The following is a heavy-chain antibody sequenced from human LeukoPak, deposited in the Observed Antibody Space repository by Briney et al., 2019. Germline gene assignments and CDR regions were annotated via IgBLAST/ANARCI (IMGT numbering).Heavy chain of an antibody. CDR1: GGSISSGDYY. CDR2: IYYSGST. J-gene: IGHJ4*02. Sequence: SQTLSLTCTVSGGSISSGDYYWSWIRQPPGKGLEWIGYIYYSGSTYYNPSLKSRVTISVDTSKNQFSLKLSSVTAADTAVYYCARISKSIAARGGFDYWGQGTLVTVSS. D-gene: IGHD6-6*01. V-gene: IGHV4-30-4*01. CDR3: ARISKSIAARGGFDY.